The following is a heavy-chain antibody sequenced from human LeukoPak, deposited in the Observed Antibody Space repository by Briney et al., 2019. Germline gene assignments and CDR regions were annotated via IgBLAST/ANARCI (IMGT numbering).Heavy chain of an antibody. CDR3: ASPSGYYGSGSYYKSAFDI. CDR1: GYTFTGYY. CDR2: INPNSGGT. V-gene: IGHV1-2*02. J-gene: IGHJ3*02. Sequence: ASVKVSCKASGYTFTGYYMHWVRQAPGQGLEWMGWINPNSGGTNYAQKFQGRVTITRDTSASTAYMELSSLRSEDTAVYYCASPSGYYGSGSYYKSAFDIWGQGTMVTVSS. D-gene: IGHD3-10*01.